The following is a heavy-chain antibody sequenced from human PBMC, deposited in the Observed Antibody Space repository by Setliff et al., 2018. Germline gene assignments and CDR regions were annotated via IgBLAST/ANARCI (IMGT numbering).Heavy chain of an antibody. CDR2: IIPLFGTT. J-gene: IGHJ1*01. CDR1: GYTFSESI. CDR3: AKLVRYCSSRTCQRASGDEY. V-gene: IGHV1-69*13. D-gene: IGHD2-15*01. Sequence: ASVKVSCKASGYTFSESIVSWVRQAPGQGLAWMGGIIPLFGTTKYAQKFQDRITMTADESATTAYMELTSLRSEDTAIYYCAKLVRYCSSRTCQRASGDEYLGQGTLVTVSS.